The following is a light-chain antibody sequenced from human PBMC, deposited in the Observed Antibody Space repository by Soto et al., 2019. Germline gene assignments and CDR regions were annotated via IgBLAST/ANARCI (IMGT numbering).Light chain of an antibody. J-gene: IGKJ1*01. CDR2: AAS. CDR3: QNYNGAPWT. V-gene: IGKV1-27*01. Sequence: DIQMTQSPSSLSASVGDRVTITCRASQGISNYLVWYQQKPGKVPKLLIYAASTLQSGVPSRFSGSGSGTEFTLTISSLQPADVATYYCQNYNGAPWTFGQGTKVEIK. CDR1: QGISNY.